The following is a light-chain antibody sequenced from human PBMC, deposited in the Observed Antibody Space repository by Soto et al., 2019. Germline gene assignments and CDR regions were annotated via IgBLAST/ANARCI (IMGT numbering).Light chain of an antibody. Sequence: QPVLTQSSSASASLGSSVKLTCTLSSGHSSYIIAWHQQQPGKAPRYLMKLEGSGSYNKGSGVPDRFSGSSSGADRYLTISTLQFEGEADYYCETWDSNTHTVFGGGTKVTVL. CDR2: LEGSGSY. CDR3: ETWDSNTHTV. J-gene: IGLJ3*02. V-gene: IGLV4-60*02. CDR1: SGHSSYI.